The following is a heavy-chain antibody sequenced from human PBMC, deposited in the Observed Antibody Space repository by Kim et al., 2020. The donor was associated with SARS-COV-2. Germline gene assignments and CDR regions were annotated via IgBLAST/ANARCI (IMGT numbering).Heavy chain of an antibody. J-gene: IGHJ4*02. Sequence: GGSLRLSCAASGFTFSSYAMSWVRQAPGKGLEWVSVIYSGGSSTYYADSVKGRFTISRDNSKNTLYLQMNSLRAEDTAVYYCAKDRLGGIVAIWAEGGFDYWGQGTLVTVSS. V-gene: IGHV3-23*03. CDR1: GFTFSSYA. CDR3: AKDRLGGIVAIWAEGGFDY. D-gene: IGHD3-16*01. CDR2: IYSGGSST.